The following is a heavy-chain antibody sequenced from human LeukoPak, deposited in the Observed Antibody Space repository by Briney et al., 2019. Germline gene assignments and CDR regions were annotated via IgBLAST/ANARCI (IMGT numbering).Heavy chain of an antibody. J-gene: IGHJ6*03. Sequence: SVKVSCKASGGTFSSYDISWVRQAPGQGLEWMGRIIPIFGTANYAQKFQGRVTITADESTSAAYMELSSLRSEDTAVYYCARASYANYYGSGSYYNQFLYYYMDVWGKGTTVIVSS. CDR2: IIPIFGTA. D-gene: IGHD3-10*01. V-gene: IGHV1-69*13. CDR3: ARASYANYYGSGSYYNQFLYYYMDV. CDR1: GGTFSSYD.